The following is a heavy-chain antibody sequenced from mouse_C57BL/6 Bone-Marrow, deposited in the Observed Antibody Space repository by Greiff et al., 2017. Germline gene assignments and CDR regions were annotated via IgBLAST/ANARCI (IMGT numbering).Heavy chain of an antibody. J-gene: IGHJ2*01. Sequence: EVNVVESGGDLVKPGGSLKLSCAASGFTFSSYGMSWVRQTPDKRLEWVATISSGGSYTYYPDSVKGRFTISRDNAKNTLYLQMSSLKSEDTAVYYCTRPAEGYYPDYWGQGTTLTVSS. V-gene: IGHV5-6*01. CDR3: TRPAEGYYPDY. CDR1: GFTFSSYG. CDR2: ISSGGSYT.